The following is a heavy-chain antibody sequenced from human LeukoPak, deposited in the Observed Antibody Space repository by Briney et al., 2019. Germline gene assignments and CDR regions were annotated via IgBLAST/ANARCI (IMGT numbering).Heavy chain of an antibody. V-gene: IGHV4-39*01. J-gene: IGHJ4*02. Sequence: SETLSLTCTVSGDSISSSSSYWGWIRQPPGKGLEWIGGIYYSGSTYYNTSLKSRVTISVDTSNNQFSLKLNSVTAADTAVYFCASGYSYGYAYWGQGTLVTVSS. CDR3: ASGYSYGYAY. D-gene: IGHD5-18*01. CDR1: GDSISSSSSY. CDR2: IYYSGST.